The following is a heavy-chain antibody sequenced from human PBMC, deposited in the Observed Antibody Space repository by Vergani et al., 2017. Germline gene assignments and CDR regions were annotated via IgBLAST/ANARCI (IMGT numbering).Heavy chain of an antibody. CDR1: GFTFSSYG. CDR2: ISYDGSNK. Sequence: VQLVESGGGVVQPGRSLRLSCAASGFTFSSYGMHWVRQAPGKGLEWVAVISYDGSNKYYADSVKGRFTISRDNSKNTLYLQMNSLRAEDTAVYYCAKDLTGRGGSADYWGQGTLVTVSS. D-gene: IGHD3-10*01. CDR3: AKDLTGRGGSADY. J-gene: IGHJ4*02. V-gene: IGHV3-30*18.